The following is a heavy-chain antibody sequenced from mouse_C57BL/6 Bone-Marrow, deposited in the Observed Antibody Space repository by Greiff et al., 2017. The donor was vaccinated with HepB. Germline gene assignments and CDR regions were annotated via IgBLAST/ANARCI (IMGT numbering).Heavy chain of an antibody. V-gene: IGHV1-22*01. CDR1: GYTFTDYN. CDR3: APGGVGRGVFAY. D-gene: IGHD1-1*01. CDR2: INPNNGGT. J-gene: IGHJ3*01. Sequence: EVQLQQSGPELVKPGASVKMSCKASGYTFTDYNMHWVKQSHGKSLEWIGYINPNNGGTSYNQKFKGKATLTVNKSSSTAYMELRSLTSEDSAVYDCAPGGVGRGVFAYWGQGTLVTVSA.